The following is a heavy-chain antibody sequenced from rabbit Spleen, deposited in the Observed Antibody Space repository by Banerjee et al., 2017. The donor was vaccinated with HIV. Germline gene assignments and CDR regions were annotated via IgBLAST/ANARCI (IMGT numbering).Heavy chain of an antibody. J-gene: IGHJ4*01. D-gene: IGHD4-1*01. CDR2: IYTSTGST. V-gene: IGHV1S45*01. Sequence: QEQLVESGGGLVQPEGSLTLTCTASGFSFSSGYYMCWVRQAPGKGLEWIACIYTSTGSTWYASWVNSRFTISKTSSTTVTLQMTSLTAADTATYFCASSSGWGFFRLRGPGTLGPVS. CDR3: ASSSGWGFFRL. CDR1: GFSFSSGYY.